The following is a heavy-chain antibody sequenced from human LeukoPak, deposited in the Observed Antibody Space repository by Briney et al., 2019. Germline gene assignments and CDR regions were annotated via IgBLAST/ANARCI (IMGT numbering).Heavy chain of an antibody. CDR3: ATSYDMGWLIGY. CDR1: GFTFGDTW. D-gene: IGHD3/OR15-3a*01. V-gene: IGHV3-7*03. CDR2: IKQDGSEK. Sequence: GGSLRLSCAASGFTFGDTWMNWVRQVPGQGLEWEANIKQDGSEKFYVASVKGRFAISRDSGKSSLYLQMNSLRAEDTALYYCATSYDMGWLIGYWGQGTLVTVSS. J-gene: IGHJ4*02.